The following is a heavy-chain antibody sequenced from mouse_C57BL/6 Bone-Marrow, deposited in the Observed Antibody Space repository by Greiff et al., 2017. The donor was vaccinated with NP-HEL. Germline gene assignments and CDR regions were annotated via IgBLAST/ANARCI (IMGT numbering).Heavy chain of an antibody. J-gene: IGHJ2*01. D-gene: IGHD1-1*01. CDR3: ARLTYYYGSSYYFDY. V-gene: IGHV1-63*01. Sequence: VQLQESGAELVRPGTSVKMSCKASGYTFTNYWIGWAKQRPGHGLEWIGDIYPGGGYTNYNEKFKGKATLTADKSSSTSYMQFSSLTSEDSAIYYCARLTYYYGSSYYFDYWGQGTTLTVSS. CDR2: IYPGGGYT. CDR1: GYTFTNYW.